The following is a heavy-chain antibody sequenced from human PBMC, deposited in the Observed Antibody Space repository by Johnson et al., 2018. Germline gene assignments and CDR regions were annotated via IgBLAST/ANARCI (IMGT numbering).Heavy chain of an antibody. CDR2: IRSKANSYAT. J-gene: IGHJ6*03. D-gene: IGHD3-10*01. CDR3: TRQQKVRGVIYYMDV. Sequence: VQLGESGGGLVQPRGSLKLSCAASGPTFSGSAMHWVRQASGKGLEWVGRIRSKANSYATAYAASVKGRFTIPRDDAKKTAYLQMNSLKIEETAVYYCTRQQKVRGVIYYMDVWGKGTTVTVSS. CDR1: GPTFSGSA. V-gene: IGHV3-73*01.